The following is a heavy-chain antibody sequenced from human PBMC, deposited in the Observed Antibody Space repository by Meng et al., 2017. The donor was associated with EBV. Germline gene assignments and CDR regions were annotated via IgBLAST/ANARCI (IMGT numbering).Heavy chain of an antibody. CDR1: GFIFRDSA. CDR3: WGDLNYGSY. D-gene: IGHD3-16*01. CDR2: VETKTSKYAT. Sequence: VHLGGAGGGFVQAGGSRKPSCGASGFIFRDSAMHWVCQASGKGLEWVGRVETKTSKYATAYAASVKGRFSVSRDDSKNMVFLEMNSLKTEDTARYYCWGDLNYGSYWGQGTLVTVSS. J-gene: IGHJ4*02. V-gene: IGHV3-73*01.